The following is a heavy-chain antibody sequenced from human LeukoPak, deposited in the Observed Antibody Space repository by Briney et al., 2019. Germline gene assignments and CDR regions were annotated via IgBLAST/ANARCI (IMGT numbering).Heavy chain of an antibody. V-gene: IGHV6-1*01. CDR3: ARDRDWYYFDF. Sequence: SQTFSLTCAISGDSVSSDSAAWSWIRQSPSRGLEWLGRTYYRSKWFSDYAVSMRGRITINPDTSKNQFSLQLNSVTPGDTAVYYCARDRDWYYFDFWGQGTLVIVSS. D-gene: IGHD3/OR15-3a*01. CDR2: TYYRSKWFS. CDR1: GDSVSSDSAA. J-gene: IGHJ4*02.